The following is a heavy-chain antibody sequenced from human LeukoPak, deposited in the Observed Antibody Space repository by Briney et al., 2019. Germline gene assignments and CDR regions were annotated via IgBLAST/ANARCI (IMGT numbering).Heavy chain of an antibody. CDR2: ISSSSSTI. CDR3: ARRNYYGSGSLGRPFDY. D-gene: IGHD3-10*01. CDR1: GFTFSSYS. J-gene: IGHJ4*02. Sequence: PRGSLRLSCAASGFTFSSYSMNWVRQAPGKGLEWVSYISSSSSTIYYADSLKGRFTISRDNAKNSLYLQMNSLRDEDTAVYYCARRNYYGSGSLGRPFDYWGQGTLVTVSS. V-gene: IGHV3-48*02.